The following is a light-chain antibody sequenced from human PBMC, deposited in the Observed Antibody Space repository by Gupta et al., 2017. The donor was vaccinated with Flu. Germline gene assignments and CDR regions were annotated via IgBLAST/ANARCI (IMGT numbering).Light chain of an antibody. J-gene: IGKJ1*01. CDR2: KVS. CDR3: MQGTHWPAKWT. Sequence: DLLMTQSSRSLPVTLGQPASISCRSSQSLVYSDGNSYLNWFQQRPGQAPRRLIFKVSNRDSGVTDRYSGSGGGNDCRLKISRGEAEDVGVYYCMQGTHWPAKWTFGQGTKVEIK. V-gene: IGKV2-30*01. CDR1: QSLVYSDGNSY.